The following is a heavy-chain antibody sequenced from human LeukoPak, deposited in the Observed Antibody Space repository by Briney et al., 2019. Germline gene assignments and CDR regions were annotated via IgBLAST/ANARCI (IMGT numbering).Heavy chain of an antibody. V-gene: IGHV1-46*01. D-gene: IGHD6-13*01. CDR2: INPSGGST. Sequence: RASVKVSCKASGYTFTSYYLYWVRQAPGQGLEWMGIINPSGGSTNYAQKFQGRVTMTRDTSTSTVYMELSSLRSEDTAVYYCARTTEAHSWRTRYYDYYMDVWGKGTTVTVSS. J-gene: IGHJ6*03. CDR3: ARTTEAHSWRTRYYDYYMDV. CDR1: GYTFTSYY.